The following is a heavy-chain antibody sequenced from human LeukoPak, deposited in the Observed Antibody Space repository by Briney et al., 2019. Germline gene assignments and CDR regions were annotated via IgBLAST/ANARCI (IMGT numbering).Heavy chain of an antibody. Sequence: SETLSLTCSVSGGSISNYFWTWIRQPPGKGLEWIGYIYSSGSTYYNPSLKSRVTISVDTSKNRFSLKLSTVTAADTAVYYCARRPTGDPKFDYWGQGTLVTVAS. CDR1: GGSISNYF. V-gene: IGHV4-59*08. CDR3: ARRPTGDPKFDY. D-gene: IGHD7-27*01. CDR2: IYSSGST. J-gene: IGHJ4*02.